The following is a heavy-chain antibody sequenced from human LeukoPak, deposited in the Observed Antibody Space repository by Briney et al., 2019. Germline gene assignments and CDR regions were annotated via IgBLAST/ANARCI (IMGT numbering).Heavy chain of an antibody. CDR3: ARDRGWLQFDY. CDR2: IYSGGST. CDR1: GFIVSSNY. Sequence: GGSLRLSCAASGFIVSSNYMSWVRQAPGKGLEWVSIIYSGGSTYYADSVKGRFTISRDNSKNTLYLQMNSLRAEDTAVYYCARDRGWLQFDYWGQGTLVTVSS. J-gene: IGHJ4*02. V-gene: IGHV3-53*01. D-gene: IGHD5-24*01.